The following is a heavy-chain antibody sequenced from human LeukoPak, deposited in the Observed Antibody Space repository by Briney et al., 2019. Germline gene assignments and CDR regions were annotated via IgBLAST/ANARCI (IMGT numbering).Heavy chain of an antibody. V-gene: IGHV4-30-2*01. J-gene: IGHJ4*02. CDR2: IYHSGST. Sequence: PSETLSLTCAVSGGSISSGGYSWRWIRQPPGKGPEWIGYIYHSGSTYYNPSLKSRVTISVDRSKNQFSLKLSSVTAADTAVYYCARMGSYYDSSGYYPAGFDYWGQGTLVTVSS. CDR1: GGSISSGGYS. D-gene: IGHD3-22*01. CDR3: ARMGSYYDSSGYYPAGFDY.